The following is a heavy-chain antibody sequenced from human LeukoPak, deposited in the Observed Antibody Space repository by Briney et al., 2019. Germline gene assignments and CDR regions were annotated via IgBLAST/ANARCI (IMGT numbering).Heavy chain of an antibody. D-gene: IGHD3-22*01. CDR1: GFTVSSNY. CDR2: IYSGGST. J-gene: IGHJ4*02. Sequence: GGSLRLSCAASGFTVSSNYMSCVRQAPGKGLEWVSVIYSGGSTYYADSVKGRFTISRDNSKNTLYLQMNSLRAEDTAVYYCASYSHYYDSSGYFYYWGQGTLVTVSS. V-gene: IGHV3-66*02. CDR3: ASYSHYYDSSGYFYY.